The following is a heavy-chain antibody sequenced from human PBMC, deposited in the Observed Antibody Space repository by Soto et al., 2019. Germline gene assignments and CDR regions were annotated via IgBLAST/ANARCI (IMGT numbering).Heavy chain of an antibody. V-gene: IGHV3-23*01. CDR2: ISGSGDST. D-gene: IGHD6-13*01. CDR3: ATPTRLANGPWYEAH. CDR1: GVTFDNYG. J-gene: IGHJ4*02. Sequence: EVQVLESGGGLVQPGGSLRLSCVVSGVTFDNYGMSWVRQAPGKGLEWVSAISGSGDSTYYADSVKGRFTISGDNSKNTVFLHMNSPRVEDTAVYYCATPTRLANGPWYEAHWGQGTLVTVSS.